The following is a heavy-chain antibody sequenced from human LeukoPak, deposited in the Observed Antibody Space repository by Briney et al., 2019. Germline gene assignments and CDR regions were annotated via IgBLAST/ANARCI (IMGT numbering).Heavy chain of an antibody. CDR1: GFSVDSRF. D-gene: IGHD1-7*01. J-gene: IGHJ4*02. Sequence: PGGSLRLSCTASGFSVDSRFMNWVRQAPGKGPEWVSFITPGGHTDYTESAKGRFTIYRDNVRNTLSLQMNSLRVEDTAVYYCARGTSGTTTFDFWGPGTLVTVSS. CDR3: ARGTSGTTTFDF. CDR2: ITPGGHT. V-gene: IGHV3-66*01.